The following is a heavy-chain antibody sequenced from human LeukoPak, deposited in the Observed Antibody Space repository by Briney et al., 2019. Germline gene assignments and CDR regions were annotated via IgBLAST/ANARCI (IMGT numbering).Heavy chain of an antibody. Sequence: SETLSLTCTVSGGSISSYYWSWIRQPPGKGLEGIGYIYYSGSTNYNPSLKSRVTISVDTSKNQFSLKLSSVTAADTAVYYCARAGVGATYYFDYWGQGTLVTVSS. CDR1: GGSISSYY. D-gene: IGHD1-26*01. CDR3: ARAGVGATYYFDY. CDR2: IYYSGST. J-gene: IGHJ4*02. V-gene: IGHV4-59*01.